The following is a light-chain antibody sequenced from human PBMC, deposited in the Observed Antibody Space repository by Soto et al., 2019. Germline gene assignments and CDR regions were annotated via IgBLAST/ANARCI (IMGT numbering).Light chain of an antibody. J-gene: IGKJ2*01. V-gene: IGKV1-5*01. CDR1: QSIGNW. Sequence: DIQMTQSPSTLSASVGDRVTITCRASQSIGNWLAWYQQKPGKAPRLLIYDASSLESGAPSRFSGSGSGTEFTLTISSLQPDDFATYYCQQYQTYYTFGQGTKLEIK. CDR2: DAS. CDR3: QQYQTYYT.